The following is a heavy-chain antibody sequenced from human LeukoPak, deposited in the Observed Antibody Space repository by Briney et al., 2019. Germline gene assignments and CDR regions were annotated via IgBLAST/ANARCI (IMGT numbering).Heavy chain of an antibody. V-gene: IGHV3-48*03. Sequence: PGGSLRLSCAASGFDLSTYEMNWVRQAPGKGLEWIADITISGHTKNYADSVKGRFTISRDNARTSLYLQMNSLRVEDTGVYYCARGDPHADLWGQGTLVTLSS. CDR3: ARGDPHADL. CDR1: GFDLSTYE. CDR2: ITISGHTK. J-gene: IGHJ5*02.